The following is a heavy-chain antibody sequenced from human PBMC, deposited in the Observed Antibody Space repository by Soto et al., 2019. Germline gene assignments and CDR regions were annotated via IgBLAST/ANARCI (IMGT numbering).Heavy chain of an antibody. D-gene: IGHD3-3*01. Sequence: DPLSLTCNVATSSGRSGGCCWSWVRQPSGQGLEWIGYIHDSGSTKYNPSLKNRVTISVDTSKNQFSLKLTSVTAADTGIYYCASGEIGDTIFGVPTVAYYYGLDVSGQGTTVTVSS. CDR3: ASGEIGDTIFGVPTVAYYYGLDV. CDR1: TSSGRSGGCC. J-gene: IGHJ6*02. V-gene: IGHV4-61*08. CDR2: IHDSGST.